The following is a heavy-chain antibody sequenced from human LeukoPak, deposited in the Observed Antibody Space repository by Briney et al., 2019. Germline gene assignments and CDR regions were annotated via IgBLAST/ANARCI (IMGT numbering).Heavy chain of an antibody. CDR2: ISGSGGST. D-gene: IGHD3-22*01. Sequence: GGSLRLSCAASGSTFSTYAMSWVRQAPGKGLEWISAISGSGGSTYYADSVKGRFTISIDNSKNTLYLQMNSVRAADTAVYYCAKAPQGYYDSGAYYYWGQGTLVTVSS. CDR1: GSTFSTYA. CDR3: AKAPQGYYDSGAYYY. J-gene: IGHJ4*02. V-gene: IGHV3-23*01.